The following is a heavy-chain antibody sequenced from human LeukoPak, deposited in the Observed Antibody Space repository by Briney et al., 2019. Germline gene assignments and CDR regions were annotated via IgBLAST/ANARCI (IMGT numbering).Heavy chain of an antibody. CDR3: AELGITMIGGV. J-gene: IGHJ6*04. D-gene: IGHD3-10*02. Sequence: GGSLRLSCVVSGFTFSSYAMSWVRQAPGKGLEWVSYISSSGSTIYYADSVKGRFTISRDNAKNSLYLQMNSLRAEDTAVYYCAELGITMIGGVWGKGTTVTISS. CDR1: GFTFSSYA. CDR2: ISSSGSTI. V-gene: IGHV3-48*03.